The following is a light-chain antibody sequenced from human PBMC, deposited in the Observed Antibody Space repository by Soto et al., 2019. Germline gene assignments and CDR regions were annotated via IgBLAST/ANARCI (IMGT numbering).Light chain of an antibody. J-gene: IGLJ2*01. V-gene: IGLV2-14*01. CDR3: SSYTSSSTLVL. Sequence: QSALTQPASVSGSPGQSITISCTGTSSDVGGYNYVSWYQQHPGKAPKLMIYDVSNRPSGVSNRFSGSKSGNTASLTISGPQAEDEADYYCSSYTSSSTLVLFGGGTKLPVL. CDR2: DVS. CDR1: SSDVGGYNY.